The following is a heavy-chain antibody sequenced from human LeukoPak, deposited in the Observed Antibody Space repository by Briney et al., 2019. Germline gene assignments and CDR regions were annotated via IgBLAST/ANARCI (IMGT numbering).Heavy chain of an antibody. CDR3: ARGVPRYCSGGSCYSN. D-gene: IGHD2-15*01. CDR1: GGSFSGYY. CDR2: INHSGST. Sequence: PSETLSLTCAVYGGSFSGYYWSWIRQPPGRGLEWIGEINHSGSTNYNPSLKSRVTISVDTSKNQFSLKPSSVTAADTAVYYCARGVPRYCSGGSCYSNWGQGTLVTVSS. J-gene: IGHJ4*02. V-gene: IGHV4-34*01.